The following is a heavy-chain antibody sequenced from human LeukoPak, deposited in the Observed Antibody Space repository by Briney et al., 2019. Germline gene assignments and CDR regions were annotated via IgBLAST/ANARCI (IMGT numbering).Heavy chain of an antibody. CDR1: GYSFTSYW. J-gene: IGHJ3*02. Sequence: GESPKISCKGSGYSFTSYWIGWVRQMPGKGLEWMGIIYPGDSDTRYSPSFQGQVTISADKSISTAYLQWSSLKASDTAMYYCARLAPLGYCSSTSCYRGAFDIWGQGTMVTVSS. V-gene: IGHV5-51*01. CDR3: ARLAPLGYCSSTSCYRGAFDI. D-gene: IGHD2-2*01. CDR2: IYPGDSDT.